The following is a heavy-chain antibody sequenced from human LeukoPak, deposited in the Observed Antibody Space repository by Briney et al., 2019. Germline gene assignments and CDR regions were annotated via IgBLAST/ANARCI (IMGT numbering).Heavy chain of an antibody. J-gene: IGHJ2*01. CDR3: ARDGATVTTSLDWYFDL. CDR1: GFTFSSYS. CDR2: ISSSSSTI. V-gene: IGHV3-48*01. Sequence: PGGSLRLSCVASGFTFSSYSMNWVRQAPGKGLEWVSYISSSSSTIYYADSVKGRFTISRDNSKNTLYLQMNSLRAEDTAVYYCARDGATVTTSLDWYFDLWGRGTLVTVSS. D-gene: IGHD4-17*01.